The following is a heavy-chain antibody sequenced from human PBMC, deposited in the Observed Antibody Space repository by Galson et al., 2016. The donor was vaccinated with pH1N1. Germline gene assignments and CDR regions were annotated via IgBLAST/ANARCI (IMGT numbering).Heavy chain of an antibody. CDR3: ARSSQRGYSYACDH. J-gene: IGHJ5*02. V-gene: IGHV3-23*01. CDR2: VSGDATRT. Sequence: SLRLSCAASGFIFSNYAISWVRQAPGKGLEWVSVVSGDATRTYYADSVKGRFTISRDNSRNTLSLQMNSLRGEDTAVYYCARSSQRGYSYACDHWGQGTLV. D-gene: IGHD5-18*01. CDR1: GFIFSNYA.